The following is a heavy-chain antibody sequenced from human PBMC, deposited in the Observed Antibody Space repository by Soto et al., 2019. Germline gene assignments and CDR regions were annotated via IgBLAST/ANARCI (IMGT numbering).Heavy chain of an antibody. CDR2: IYNAGNT. CDR1: GESITAYY. V-gene: IGHV4-59*08. D-gene: IGHD1-20*01. J-gene: IGHJ4*02. Sequence: QVELQESGPGLVKPSETLSLSCSVSGESITAYYWSWLRQTPGKGLEWIGYIYNAGNTNYNPSLRGRVTTSVDTTRNRFSLNLKSVTAADTAIYYFARLNYYFHHWGQGALVTVSS. CDR3: ARLNYYFHH.